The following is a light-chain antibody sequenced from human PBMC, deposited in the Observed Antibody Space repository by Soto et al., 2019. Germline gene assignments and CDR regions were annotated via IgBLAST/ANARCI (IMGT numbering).Light chain of an antibody. CDR3: AAWDATLDGYV. V-gene: IGLV1-36*01. CDR1: SSNIGNNA. Sequence: QSLLTQPPSVSEAPRQRVTISCSGGSSNIGNNAVSWYQQLPGEAPKLLIFHDDLLPSGVSDRFSGSKSGTSASLAISGLQSDDEAVYYCAAWDATLDGYVFGSGTKLTVL. J-gene: IGLJ1*01. CDR2: HDD.